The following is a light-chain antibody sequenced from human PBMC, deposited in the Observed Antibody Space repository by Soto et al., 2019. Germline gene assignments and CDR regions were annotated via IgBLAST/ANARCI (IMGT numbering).Light chain of an antibody. CDR2: GAS. Sequence: SVLTQSPVTLSFAPCERATLSCRASQSVSSSYLAWYRQKPGQAPRLLIYGASTRVTGIPARISGSGSGTEFTLTITSLQSEDFGVYHCQQYHNWWTFGQGTKVDIK. CDR3: QQYHNWWT. CDR1: QSVSSSY. V-gene: IGKV3-15*01. J-gene: IGKJ1*01.